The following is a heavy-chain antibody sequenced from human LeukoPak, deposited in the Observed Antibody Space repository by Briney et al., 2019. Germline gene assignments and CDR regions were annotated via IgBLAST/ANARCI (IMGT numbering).Heavy chain of an antibody. CDR2: FIPILGTA. D-gene: IGHD3-3*01. Sequence: SVKVSCKASGVTFNDYALNWVRQAPGQGLEWMGVFIPILGTANSTQKLRDRVTITADISTNTAYMELSSLRSEDTAVYFCAGIPVFGVVLHQEPVWGKGTTVTVSS. J-gene: IGHJ6*04. CDR3: AGIPVFGVVLHQEPV. CDR1: GVTFNDYA. V-gene: IGHV1-69*10.